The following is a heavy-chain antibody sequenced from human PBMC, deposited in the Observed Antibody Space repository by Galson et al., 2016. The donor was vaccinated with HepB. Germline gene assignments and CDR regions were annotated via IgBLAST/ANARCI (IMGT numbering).Heavy chain of an antibody. J-gene: IGHJ5*02. V-gene: IGHV4-31*03. CDR3: ARDPLVASSWHFDP. D-gene: IGHD2-2*01. CDR1: GGSISSGGHY. CDR2: IYYSGTT. Sequence: TLSLTCTVSGGSISSGGHYWSWIRQHPGKGLEWIGYIYYSGTTYYNPSLKSRVTISIDTAKNQFSLKVYSVTAEDTAVYYCARDPLVASSWHFDPWGQGTLVTVSS.